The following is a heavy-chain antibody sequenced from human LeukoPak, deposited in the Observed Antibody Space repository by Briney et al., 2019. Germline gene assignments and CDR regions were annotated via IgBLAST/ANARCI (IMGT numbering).Heavy chain of an antibody. CDR2: ISGSGGST. CDR1: GFTFSSYA. V-gene: IGHV3-23*01. CDR3: AKWDGDLYYYYYMDV. Sequence: GGSLRLSCAASGFTFSSYAMGWVRQAPGKGLEWVSAISGSGGSTYYADSVKGRFTISRDNSKNTLYLQMDSLRAEDTAVYYCAKWDGDLYYYYYMDVWGKGTTVTVSS. J-gene: IGHJ6*03. D-gene: IGHD4-17*01.